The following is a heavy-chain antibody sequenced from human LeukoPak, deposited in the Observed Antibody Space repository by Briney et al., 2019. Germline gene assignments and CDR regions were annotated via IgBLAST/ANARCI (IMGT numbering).Heavy chain of an antibody. CDR3: ARGPSDSSGYYYEGDAFDI. CDR2: INPNSGGT. Sequence: ASVKVSCKASGYTLTGYYMNWVRQAPGQGLEWMGWINPNSGGTNYGQKFQGRVTMTRDTSISIVYMELSRLRSDDTAVYYCARGPSDSSGYYYEGDAFDIWGQGTVVTVSS. CDR1: GYTLTGYY. J-gene: IGHJ3*02. V-gene: IGHV1-2*02. D-gene: IGHD3-22*01.